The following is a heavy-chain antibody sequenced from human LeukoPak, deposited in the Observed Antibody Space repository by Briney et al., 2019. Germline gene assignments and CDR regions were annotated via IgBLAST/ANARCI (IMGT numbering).Heavy chain of an antibody. CDR1: GFTFSSYA. V-gene: IGHV3-30*01. CDR3: ARGPTGTPFDY. D-gene: IGHD1-14*01. J-gene: IGHJ4*02. CDR2: ISYDGSNK. Sequence: GGSLRLSCEASGFTFSSYAMHWVRQAPGKGLEWVAVISYDGSNKYYADSVKGRFTISRDNSKNTLYLQMNSLRAEDTAVYYCARGPTGTPFDYWGQGTLVTVSS.